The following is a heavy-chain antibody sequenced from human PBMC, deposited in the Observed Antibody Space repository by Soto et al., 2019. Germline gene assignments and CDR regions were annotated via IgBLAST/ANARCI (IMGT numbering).Heavy chain of an antibody. V-gene: IGHV1-3*01. CDR1: GYTFTSYA. D-gene: IGHD3-22*01. CDR2: INAGNGNT. Sequence: GASVKVSCKASGYTFTSYAMHWVRQAPGQRLEWMGWINAGNGNTKYSQKFQGRVTITRDTSASTAYMELSSLGSEDTAVYYCARVNYDSSGPIIFDYWGQGTLVTVSS. CDR3: ARVNYDSSGPIIFDY. J-gene: IGHJ4*02.